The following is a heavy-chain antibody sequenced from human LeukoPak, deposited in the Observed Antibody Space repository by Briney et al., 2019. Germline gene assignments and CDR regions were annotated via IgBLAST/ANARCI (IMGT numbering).Heavy chain of an antibody. D-gene: IGHD6-13*01. CDR3: ASDRSLSWFDY. CDR2: IYYDGSEK. J-gene: IGHJ4*02. Sequence: GGSLRLSCATSGLTFRNYSMHWVRQTPGKGLEWVAIIYYDGSEKFYADSVKGRFTISRDNSKNTVYLQMISLRAEDTAVYYCASDRSLSWFDYWGQGTLVTVSS. CDR1: GLTFRNYS. V-gene: IGHV3-33*01.